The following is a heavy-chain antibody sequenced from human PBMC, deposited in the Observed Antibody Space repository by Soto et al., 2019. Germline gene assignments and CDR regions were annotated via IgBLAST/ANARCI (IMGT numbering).Heavy chain of an antibody. CDR1: GFTFSSYG. V-gene: IGHV3-30*18. CDR3: AKFRRGGRGGTMVRGGYYGMDV. D-gene: IGHD3-10*01. Sequence: QVQLVESGGGVVQPGRSLRLSCAASGFTFSSYGMHWVRQAPGKGLEWVAAISYGGSNKYYADSVKGRFTISRDNSKNTLYLQMNRLRAEDTAVYYCAKFRRGGRGGTMVRGGYYGMDVWGQGTTVTVSS. J-gene: IGHJ6*02. CDR2: ISYGGSNK.